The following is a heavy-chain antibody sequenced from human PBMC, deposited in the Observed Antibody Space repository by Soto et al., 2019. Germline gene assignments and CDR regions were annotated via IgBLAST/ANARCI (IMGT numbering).Heavy chain of an antibody. Sequence: GSLRLSSAASVFTFSRSAIISFPRTRFEWREWVFAISGSGGSTYYADSVKGRFTISRDNPKNTLYLQMDSLRAEDTAVYYCAKGDYYGSVDDYWGQGTMVTVSS. CDR3: AKGDYYGSVDDY. V-gene: IGHV3-23*01. CDR2: ISGSGGST. CDR1: VFTFSRSA. D-gene: IGHD3-10*01. J-gene: IGHJ4*01.